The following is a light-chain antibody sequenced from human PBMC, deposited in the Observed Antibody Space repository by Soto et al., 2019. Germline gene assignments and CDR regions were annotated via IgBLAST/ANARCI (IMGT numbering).Light chain of an antibody. CDR1: SSDVGGYNY. CDR3: SSYTTSSALYV. V-gene: IGLV2-14*03. J-gene: IGLJ1*01. Sequence: QSVLTQPASVSGSPGQSITISCTGTSSDVGGYNYVSWYQQHPGKAPKLIIYDVSNRPSGVSNHFSGSKSGNTASLTISGLQAEDEADYYCSSYTTSSALYVFGAGTKGTVL. CDR2: DVS.